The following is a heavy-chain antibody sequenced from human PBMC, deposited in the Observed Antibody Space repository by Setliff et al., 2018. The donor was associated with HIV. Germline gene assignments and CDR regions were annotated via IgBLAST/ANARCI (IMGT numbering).Heavy chain of an antibody. J-gene: IGHJ3*02. CDR3: ARGGATRGPFDI. CDR2: INPSGDRT. D-gene: IGHD1-26*01. Sequence: ASVKVSCKASGYTFSSYYMHWVRQAPGQGLEWMGIINPSGDRTTYTKKFQGRVTMTRDTSTNTVYLELSSLRSEDTAVYYCARGGATRGPFDIWGQGTMVTVSS. CDR1: GYTFSSYY. V-gene: IGHV1-46*01.